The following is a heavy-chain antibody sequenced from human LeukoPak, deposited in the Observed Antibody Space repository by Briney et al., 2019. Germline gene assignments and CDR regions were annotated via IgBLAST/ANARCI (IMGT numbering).Heavy chain of an antibody. D-gene: IGHD3-22*01. V-gene: IGHV3-74*01. J-gene: IGHJ1*01. Sequence: QPGTSLRLPCAAAGFTISNYWSHRVRHAPGKGLVWVSLIKSDGRTNYADSVKGRFTISRDNAKNTVSLQMNSLRAEDTGVYYCARAPSEIGGYYPEYFRHWGQGTLVTVSS. CDR3: ARAPSEIGGYYPEYFRH. CDR2: IKSDGRT. CDR1: GFTISNYW.